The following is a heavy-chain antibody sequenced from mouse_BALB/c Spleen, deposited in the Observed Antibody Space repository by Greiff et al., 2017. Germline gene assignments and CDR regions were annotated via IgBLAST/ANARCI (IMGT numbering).Heavy chain of an antibody. CDR3: PRGGRYNAMDY. V-gene: IGHV14-1*02. CDR1: GFNIKDYY. Sequence: EVQLQQSGAELVRPGALVKLSCKASGFNIKDYYMHWVKQRPEQGLEWIGWIDPENGNTIYDPKFQGKASITADTSSNTAYLQLSSLTSEDTAVYYCPRGGRYNAMDYWGQGTSVTVSS. D-gene: IGHD1-3*01. CDR2: IDPENGNT. J-gene: IGHJ4*01.